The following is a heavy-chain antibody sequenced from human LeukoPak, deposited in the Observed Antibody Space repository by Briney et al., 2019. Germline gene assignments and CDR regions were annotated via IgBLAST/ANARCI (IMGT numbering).Heavy chain of an antibody. D-gene: IGHD3-22*01. CDR3: AKDSVGSGYQVDWFDP. Sequence: PGGSLRLSCAASGFTFRTYGMSWVRQAPGKGLEWVSGIGGSGGFTYYADSVKGRFTISRDNSKNTLYLQMNSLRAEDTAVYYCAKDSVGSGYQVDWFDPWGQGTLVTVSS. V-gene: IGHV3-23*01. CDR1: GFTFRTYG. CDR2: IGGSGGFT. J-gene: IGHJ5*02.